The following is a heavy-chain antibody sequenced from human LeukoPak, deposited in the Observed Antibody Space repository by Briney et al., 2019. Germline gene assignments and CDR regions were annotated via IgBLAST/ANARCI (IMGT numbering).Heavy chain of an antibody. CDR1: GFTFSSYG. J-gene: IGHJ4*02. CDR3: AREKVLRRYFDY. Sequence: GSLRLSCAASGFTFSSYGMHWVRQAPVKGLEWVAVIWYDGSNKYYADSVKGRFTISRDNSKNTLYLQMNSLRAEDTAVYYCAREKVLRRYFDYWGQGTLVTVSS. CDR2: IWYDGSNK. D-gene: IGHD2/OR15-2a*01. V-gene: IGHV3-33*01.